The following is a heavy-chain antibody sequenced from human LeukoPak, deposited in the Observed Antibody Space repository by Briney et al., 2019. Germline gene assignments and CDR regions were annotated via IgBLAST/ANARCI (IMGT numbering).Heavy chain of an antibody. J-gene: IGHJ6*03. V-gene: IGHV4-34*01. CDR2: INHSGST. CDR1: GGSFSGYY. CDR3: AREGRTEDYYYYYMDV. Sequence: SETLSLTCAVYGGSFSGYYWSWIRQPPGKGLEWIGEINHSGSTNYNPSLKSRVTISVDTSKNQFSLKLSSVTAADTAVYYCAREGRTEDYYYYYMDVWGKGTTVTISS. D-gene: IGHD1-14*01.